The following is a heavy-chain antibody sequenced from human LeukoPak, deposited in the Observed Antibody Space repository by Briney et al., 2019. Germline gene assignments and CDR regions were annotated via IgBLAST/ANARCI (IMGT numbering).Heavy chain of an antibody. CDR1: GFTLSSYA. J-gene: IGHJ6*03. CDR3: AKDPGTTPYYYYYMDV. CDR2: SSGSGGAT. D-gene: IGHD1-1*01. V-gene: IGHV3-23*01. Sequence: PGGSLRLSCAASGFTLSSYAMSWVRQAPGKGLEWVSTSSGSGGATYYADSVKGRLTISRDNSKNTLYLQMNSLRAEDTAIYYCAKDPGTTPYYYYYMDVWGKGTTVTVSS.